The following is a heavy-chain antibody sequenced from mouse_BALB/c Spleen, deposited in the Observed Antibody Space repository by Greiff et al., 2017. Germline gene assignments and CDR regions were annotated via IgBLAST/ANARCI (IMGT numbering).Heavy chain of an antibody. CDR3: ARGGYGYDVSWYFDV. CDR2: INSDGGST. CDR1: EYEFPSHD. D-gene: IGHD2-2*01. Sequence: EVKLVESGGGLVQPGESLKLSCESNEYEFPSHDMSWVRKTPEKRLELVAAINSDGGSTYYPDTMERRFIISRDNTKKTLYLQMSSLRSEDTALYYCARGGYGYDVSWYFDVWGAGTTVTVSS. V-gene: IGHV5-2*03. J-gene: IGHJ1*01.